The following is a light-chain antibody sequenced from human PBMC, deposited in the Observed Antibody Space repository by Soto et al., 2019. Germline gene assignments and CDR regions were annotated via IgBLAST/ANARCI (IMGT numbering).Light chain of an antibody. CDR2: DAS. J-gene: IGKJ1*01. CDR3: QQRSNWSWT. Sequence: EIVLTQSPATLSLSPGERATLSCRASQSVSSYLAWYQQKPGQAPRLLIYDASNRATGIPARFSGSGSGTDFTLTISCLEPEDFAVYYCQQRSNWSWTFGQGTKVDIK. CDR1: QSVSSY. V-gene: IGKV3-11*01.